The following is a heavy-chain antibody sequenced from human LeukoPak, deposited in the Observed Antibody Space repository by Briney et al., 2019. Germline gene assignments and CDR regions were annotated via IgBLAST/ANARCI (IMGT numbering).Heavy chain of an antibody. D-gene: IGHD2-15*01. CDR2: IRYDGSNK. CDR1: GFTFSSYG. CDR3: ARDRPSYCSGGSCYLTYDAFDI. V-gene: IGHV3-30*02. Sequence: GGSLRLSCAATGFTFSSYGMHWVRQAPGRGLEWVAFIRYDGSNKYDADCVKGRFTISRDNSKNTLYLQMNSLRSEDTAVYYCARDRPSYCSGGSCYLTYDAFDIWGEGTMVTVSS. J-gene: IGHJ3*02.